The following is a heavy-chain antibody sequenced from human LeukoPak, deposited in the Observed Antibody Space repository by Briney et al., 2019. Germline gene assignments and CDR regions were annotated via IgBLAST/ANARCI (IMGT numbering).Heavy chain of an antibody. CDR1: GGSIGSYY. CDR2: IYYSGSA. D-gene: IGHD3-9*01. J-gene: IGHJ4*02. V-gene: IGHV4-59*01. Sequence: SETLSLTCTVSGGSIGSYYWSWIRQPPGKGLEWIGYIYYSGSAKYNPSLTSRVTISVDTSKNQFSLKLTSVTAADTAVYYCARYNILTASDYWGQGILVTVSS. CDR3: ARYNILTASDY.